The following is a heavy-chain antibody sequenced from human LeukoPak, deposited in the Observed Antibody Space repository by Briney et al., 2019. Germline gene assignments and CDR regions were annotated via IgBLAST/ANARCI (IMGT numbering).Heavy chain of an antibody. D-gene: IGHD3-22*01. CDR1: GGSFSGYY. V-gene: IGHV4-34*01. J-gene: IGHJ6*03. CDR2: INPSGST. Sequence: SETLPLTYAVYGGSFSGYYWTWIRQSPGKGLEWIGEINPSGSTYYSPSLKSRLTISRDTSKNQFSLRLSSVTAADTAVYYCARGRQEISMIVVVMTGVSYYLDVWGKGTTVTVS. CDR3: ARGRQEISMIVVVMTGVSYYLDV.